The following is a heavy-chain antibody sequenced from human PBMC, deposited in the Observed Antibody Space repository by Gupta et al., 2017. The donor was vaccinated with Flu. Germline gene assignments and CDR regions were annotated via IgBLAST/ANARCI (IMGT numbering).Heavy chain of an antibody. Sequence: QVQLQESGPGLLKPTQTLSLTCTVSGGSISSGTYFWSWIRQPAGKGLEWLGRTDASGGTNYNPSLRSRLTISVDTLKNQFSLKLSSVTAADTAVYYCARDVIWSGHYVNWFDPWGHGTQVTASS. J-gene: IGHJ5*02. CDR3: ARDVIWSGHYVNWFDP. V-gene: IGHV4-61*02. D-gene: IGHD3-3*01. CDR1: GGSISSGTYF. CDR2: TDASGGT.